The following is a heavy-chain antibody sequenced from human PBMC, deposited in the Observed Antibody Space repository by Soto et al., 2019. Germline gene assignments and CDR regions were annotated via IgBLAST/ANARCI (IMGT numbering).Heavy chain of an antibody. CDR1: GGSISSGDYY. CDR2: IYYSGST. CDR3: AREGWQQRYFDY. J-gene: IGHJ4*02. V-gene: IGHV4-30-4*01. D-gene: IGHD6-13*01. Sequence: SETLSLTCTVSGGSISSGDYYWSWIRQPLGKGLEWIGYIYYSGSTYYNPSLKSRVTISVDTSKNQFSLKLSSVTAADTAVYYCAREGWQQRYFDYWGQGTLVTVSS.